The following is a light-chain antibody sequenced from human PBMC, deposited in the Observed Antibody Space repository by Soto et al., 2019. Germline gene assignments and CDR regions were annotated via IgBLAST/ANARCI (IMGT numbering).Light chain of an antibody. CDR1: SSNIVSYNF. J-gene: IGLJ2*01. V-gene: IGLV2-11*01. CDR2: DVS. Sequence: QSALTQPRSVSGSPGQSGTISCTGTSSNIVSYNFVSWYQQHPGKAPTFLIYDVSRRPSGVPDRFSGTKSGNTASLTISGIKAEDDGDYSCSSYAGSSTFIVGGGTEFTVL. CDR3: SSYAGSSTFI.